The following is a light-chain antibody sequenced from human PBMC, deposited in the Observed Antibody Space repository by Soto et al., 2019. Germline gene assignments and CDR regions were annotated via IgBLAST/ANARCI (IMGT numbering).Light chain of an antibody. CDR3: TLWTTSTTMM. CDR1: RSDIGAYNF. J-gene: IGLJ3*02. CDR2: DVN. V-gene: IGLV2-14*03. Sequence: QSALTQPASVSGSPGQSITISCTGTRSDIGAYNFVSWYQQHPGEVPKLMLYDVNVWPSGVYNRFSGSKSGNTASLTISGLLAEDEAYYYCTLWTTSTTMMFGGGTKVTVL.